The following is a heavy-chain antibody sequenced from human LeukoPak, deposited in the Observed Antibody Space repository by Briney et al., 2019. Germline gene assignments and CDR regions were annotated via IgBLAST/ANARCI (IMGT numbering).Heavy chain of an antibody. Sequence: ASVKVSCKASGYTFTGYYMHWVRQAPGQGLEWMGWINPNSGGTNYAQKFQGRVTMTRDTSISTVYMELSRLRSDDTAVYYCASREMATIAYYFDYWGQGTLVTVSS. CDR2: INPNSGGT. J-gene: IGHJ4*02. CDR1: GYTFTGYY. V-gene: IGHV1-2*02. D-gene: IGHD5-24*01. CDR3: ASREMATIAYYFDY.